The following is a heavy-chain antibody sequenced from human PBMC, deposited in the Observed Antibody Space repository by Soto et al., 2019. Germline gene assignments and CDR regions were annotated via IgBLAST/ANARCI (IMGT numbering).Heavy chain of an antibody. CDR2: INPNSGGT. Sequence: XSVKVSCKASGYPFTGYYMHWVRQAPGQGLEWMGWINPNSGGTNYAQKFQGRVTMTRDTSISTAYMELSRLRSDDTAVYYCARHINMVRGARGPWFDPWGQGTLVTVSS. D-gene: IGHD3-10*01. J-gene: IGHJ5*02. V-gene: IGHV1-2*02. CDR3: ARHINMVRGARGPWFDP. CDR1: GYPFTGYY.